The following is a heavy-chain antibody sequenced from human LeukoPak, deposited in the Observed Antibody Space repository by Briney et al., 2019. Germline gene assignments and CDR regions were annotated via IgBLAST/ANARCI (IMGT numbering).Heavy chain of an antibody. CDR3: AKRSAAGMVGYFDY. J-gene: IGHJ4*02. Sequence: GGSLRLSCAASGFTFDDYAMHWVRQAPGRGLEWVSGISWNSGYIAYADSVKGRFTISRDNAKNSLYLQVNSLIPEDTALYYCAKRSAAGMVGYFDYWGQGTLVTVSS. CDR1: GFTFDDYA. V-gene: IGHV3-9*01. CDR2: ISWNSGYI. D-gene: IGHD6-13*01.